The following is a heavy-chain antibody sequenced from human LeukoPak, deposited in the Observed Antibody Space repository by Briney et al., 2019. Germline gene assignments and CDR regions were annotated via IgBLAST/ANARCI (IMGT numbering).Heavy chain of an antibody. CDR2: ISDSSRHI. CDR3: VRAYTNGDYLDY. V-gene: IGHV3-21*01. D-gene: IGHD4-17*01. Sequence: PGGSLRLSCAASGFTFSRYSVNWVRQAPGKGLEWVSCISDSSRHIYYADSVKGRFTISRDNAKSSASLQMNSLRVDDTAEYYCVRAYTNGDYLDYWGQGTLVTVSS. J-gene: IGHJ4*02. CDR1: GFTFSRYS.